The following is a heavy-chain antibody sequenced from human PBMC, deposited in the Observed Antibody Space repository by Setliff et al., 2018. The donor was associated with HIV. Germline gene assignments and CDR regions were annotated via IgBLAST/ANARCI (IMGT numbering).Heavy chain of an antibody. CDR1: GGSISSYH. Sequence: SETLSLTCTVSGGSISSYHWSWIRQPPGKGLEWIGYIYTSWSTNYNPSLKSRVTMSTDTSRNQFFLNLNYATAADTAVYFCARRVLQDSTITSSNWFDPWGQGTLVTVSS. CDR3: ARRVLQDSTITSSNWFDP. V-gene: IGHV4-4*09. CDR2: IYTSWST. J-gene: IGHJ5*02. D-gene: IGHD2-2*01.